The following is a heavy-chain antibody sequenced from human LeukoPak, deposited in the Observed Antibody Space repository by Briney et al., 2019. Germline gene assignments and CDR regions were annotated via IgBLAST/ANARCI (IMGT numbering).Heavy chain of an antibody. CDR1: GGSISSSNW. V-gene: IGHV4-4*02. D-gene: IGHD3-22*01. CDR3: ARTSYYYDSSGYSALFDY. Sequence: SETLSLTCAVSGGSISSSNWWSWVRQPPGKGLEWIGEIYHSGSTNYNPSLKSRVTISVDKSKNQFSLKLSSVTAADTAVYYCARTSYYYDSSGYSALFDYWGQGTLVTVSS. J-gene: IGHJ4*02. CDR2: IYHSGST.